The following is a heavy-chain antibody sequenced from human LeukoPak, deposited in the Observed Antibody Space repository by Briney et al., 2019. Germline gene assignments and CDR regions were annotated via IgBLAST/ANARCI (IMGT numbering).Heavy chain of an antibody. CDR1: GFTFNSYA. J-gene: IGHJ3*02. Sequence: PGGSLRLSCAASGFTFNSYAMHWVRQAPGKGLEWVAVISFDGNGKYHADSVKGRFTISRDNSKNTLYLQMNSLRAEDTALYYCARDQYYHSRGSDAFDIWGQGTMVTVSS. CDR2: ISFDGNGK. CDR3: ARDQYYHSRGSDAFDI. V-gene: IGHV3-30-3*01. D-gene: IGHD3-22*01.